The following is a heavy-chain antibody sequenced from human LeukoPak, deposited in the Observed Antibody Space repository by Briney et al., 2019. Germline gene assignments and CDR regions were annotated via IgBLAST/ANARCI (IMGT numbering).Heavy chain of an antibody. CDR3: ASAYYGSGSYVGY. CDR2: INPNSGGT. V-gene: IGHV1-2*06. D-gene: IGHD3-10*01. CDR1: RSTFTGYY. Sequence: ASVKVSCKASRSTFTGYYMHWVRQAPGQGLEWMGRINPNSGGTNYAQKFQGRVTMTRDTSISTAYKELSRLRSDDTAVYYCASAYYGSGSYVGYWGQGTLVTVSS. J-gene: IGHJ4*02.